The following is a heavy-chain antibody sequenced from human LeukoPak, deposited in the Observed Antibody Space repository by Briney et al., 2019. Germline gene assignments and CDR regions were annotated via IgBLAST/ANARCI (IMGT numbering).Heavy chain of an antibody. CDR2: ISSSSSYI. V-gene: IGHV3-21*04. J-gene: IGHJ4*02. D-gene: IGHD3-10*01. CDR3: AKRSLVAVLGAKIAYFDY. CDR1: GFTFSSYS. Sequence: GGSLRLSCAASGFTFSSYSMNWVRQALGKGLEWVSSISSSSSYIYYADSVKGRFTISRDNSKNTLYLQMNSLRAEDTAVYYCAKRSLVAVLGAKIAYFDYWGQGTLVTVSS.